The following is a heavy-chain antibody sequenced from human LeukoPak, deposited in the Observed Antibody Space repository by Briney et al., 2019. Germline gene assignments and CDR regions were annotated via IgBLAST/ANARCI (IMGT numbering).Heavy chain of an antibody. CDR1: GFTFSTYW. D-gene: IGHD2-2*01. CDR2: INTDGSST. J-gene: IGHJ5*02. CDR3: ARGIVLVPAGLFDP. V-gene: IGHV3-74*01. Sequence: GRSLRLSCAASGFTFSTYWMHWVRQTPEKGLVWVSRINTDGSSTTYADSVKGRFTISRDNAKNTLYLQMNSLRAEDTGVYYCARGIVLVPAGLFDPWGQGTLVTVSS.